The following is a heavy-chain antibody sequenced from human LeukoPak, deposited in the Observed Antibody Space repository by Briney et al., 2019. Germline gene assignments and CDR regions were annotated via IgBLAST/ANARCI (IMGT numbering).Heavy chain of an antibody. J-gene: IGHJ4*02. D-gene: IGHD6-13*01. V-gene: IGHV3-7*01. CDR1: GFTFSSYW. Sequence: GGSLRLSCAASGFTFSSYWMSWVRQAPGKGLEWVANIKQDGSEKYYVDSVKGRFTISRDNAKNSLYLQMNSLRPEDTAVYYCARGAGAAGGRDYYSDYWGQGMLVTVSS. CDR3: ARGAGAAGGRDYYSDY. CDR2: IKQDGSEK.